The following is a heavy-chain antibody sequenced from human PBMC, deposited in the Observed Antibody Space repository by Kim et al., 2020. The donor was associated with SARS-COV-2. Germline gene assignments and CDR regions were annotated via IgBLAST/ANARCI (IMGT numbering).Heavy chain of an antibody. D-gene: IGHD3-22*01. J-gene: IGHJ4*02. V-gene: IGHV3-15*01. CDR1: GFTFRNAW. CDR3: TTYTDSSFDF. Sequence: GGSLRLSCAASGFTFRNAWMNWVRQAPGKGLEWVGRIRSRSAGGTTDYAAPVKGRFTISRDDSENSMYLQMNSLKTEDTAVYFCTTYTDSSFDFWGQGTLVTVSS. CDR2: IRSRSAGGTT.